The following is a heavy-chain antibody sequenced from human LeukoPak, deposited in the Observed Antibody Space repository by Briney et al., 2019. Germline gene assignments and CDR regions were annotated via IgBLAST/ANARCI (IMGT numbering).Heavy chain of an antibody. CDR1: GGSISSSSYY. J-gene: IGHJ6*02. Sequence: PSQTLSLTCAASGGSISSSSYYWGWIRQPPGKGLEWIVSIYYSGSTYYNPSLKSRVTISVDTSKNQFSLKLSSVTAADTAMYYCARLPDLRGYYGSPLMDVWGQGTTVTVSS. D-gene: IGHD3-10*01. CDR3: ARLPDLRGYYGSPLMDV. CDR2: IYYSGST. V-gene: IGHV4-39*01.